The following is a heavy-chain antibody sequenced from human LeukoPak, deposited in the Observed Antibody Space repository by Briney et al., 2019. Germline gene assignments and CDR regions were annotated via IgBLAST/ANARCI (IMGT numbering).Heavy chain of an antibody. D-gene: IGHD3-3*01. CDR3: AREEWPHYYYYMDV. J-gene: IGHJ6*03. V-gene: IGHV1-2*06. CDR1: GYTFTGYY. CDR2: INPNSGGT. Sequence: ASVTVSCKASGYTFTGYYMHWVRQAPGQGLEWMGRINPNSGGTNYAQKFQGRVTMTRDTSISTAYMELSRLRSDDTAVYYCAREEWPHYYYYMDVWGKGTTVTVSS.